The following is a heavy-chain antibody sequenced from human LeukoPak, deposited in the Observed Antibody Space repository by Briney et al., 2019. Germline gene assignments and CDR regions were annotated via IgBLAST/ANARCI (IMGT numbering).Heavy chain of an antibody. D-gene: IGHD2-21*02. CDR2: ISNDGSNK. CDR1: GFTFSTYG. V-gene: IGHV3-30*03. CDR3: ATDSNDYGDY. Sequence: GGSLRLSCAASGFTFSTYGMPWVRQAPGKGLEWVALISNDGSNKFYADSVKGRFTISRDNSHNTLYLQMNSLRTKDTAVYYCATDSNDYGDYWGQGTLVTVSS. J-gene: IGHJ4*02.